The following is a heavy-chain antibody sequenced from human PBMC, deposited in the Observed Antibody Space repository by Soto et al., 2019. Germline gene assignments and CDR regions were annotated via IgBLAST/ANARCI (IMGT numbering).Heavy chain of an antibody. V-gene: IGHV1-2*04. CDR3: ARDLNTYYYGSGSTYGMDV. J-gene: IGHJ6*02. CDR2: INPNSGGT. CDR1: GYTFTGYY. Sequence: ASVKVSCKASGYTFTGYYMHWVRQAPEQGLEWMGWINPNSGGTNYAQKFQGWVTMTRDTSISTAYMELSRLRSDDTAVYYCARDLNTYYYGSGSTYGMDVWGQGTTVTVSS. D-gene: IGHD3-10*01.